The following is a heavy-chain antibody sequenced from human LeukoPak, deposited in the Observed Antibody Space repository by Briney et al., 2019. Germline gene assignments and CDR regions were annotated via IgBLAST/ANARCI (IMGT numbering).Heavy chain of an antibody. Sequence: ASVKVSCKVSGYTLTELSMHWVRQAPGKGLEWMGGFDPEDGETIYAQKFQGRVTMTEDTSTDTAYMELSSLRSEDTAVYYCATTIFGVADIHVDYWGQGTLVTVSS. J-gene: IGHJ4*02. V-gene: IGHV1-24*01. CDR3: ATTIFGVADIHVDY. D-gene: IGHD3-3*01. CDR1: GYTLTELS. CDR2: FDPEDGET.